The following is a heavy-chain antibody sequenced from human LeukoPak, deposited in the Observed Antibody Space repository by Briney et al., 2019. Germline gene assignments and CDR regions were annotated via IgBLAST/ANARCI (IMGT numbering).Heavy chain of an antibody. CDR3: ASFLGGYSFFH. D-gene: IGHD3-22*01. CDR1: GFTFSSYA. J-gene: IGHJ4*02. Sequence: GGSLRLSCAASGFTFSSYAMHWVRQAPGKGLEWVAVISYDGSNKYYADSVKGRFTISRDNSKNSVFLQMNGLRAEDTAVYYCASFLGGYSFFHWGQGTLVTVSS. V-gene: IGHV3-30*14. CDR2: ISYDGSNK.